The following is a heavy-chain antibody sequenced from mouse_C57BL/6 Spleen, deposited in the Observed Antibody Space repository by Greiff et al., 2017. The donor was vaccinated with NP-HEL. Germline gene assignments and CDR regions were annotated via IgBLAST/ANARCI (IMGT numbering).Heavy chain of an antibody. CDR3: ARDGLITTVVAHYYAMDY. V-gene: IGHV1-78*01. CDR1: GYTFTDHT. D-gene: IGHD1-1*01. Sequence: QVQLQQSDAELVKPGASVKISCKVSGYTFTDHTIHWMKQRPEQGLEWIGYIYPRDGSTKYNEKFKGKATLTADKSSSTAYMQLNSLTSEDSAVYFCARDGLITTVVAHYYAMDYWGQGTSVTVSS. J-gene: IGHJ4*01. CDR2: IYPRDGST.